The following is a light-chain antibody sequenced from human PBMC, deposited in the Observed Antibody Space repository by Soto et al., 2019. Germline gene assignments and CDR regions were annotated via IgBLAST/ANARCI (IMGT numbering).Light chain of an antibody. Sequence: QSVLTQPASVSGSPGQSITISCTGTSSDVGSYNLVSWYQQHPGKVPKLIIYQGGQRPSGVSSRFSGSKSGNTASLTISGLQAEDEAEYFCSSYAGSSTLFVFRTGTKVTVL. CDR3: SSYAGSSTLFV. CDR2: QGG. J-gene: IGLJ1*01. CDR1: SSDVGSYNL. V-gene: IGLV2-23*01.